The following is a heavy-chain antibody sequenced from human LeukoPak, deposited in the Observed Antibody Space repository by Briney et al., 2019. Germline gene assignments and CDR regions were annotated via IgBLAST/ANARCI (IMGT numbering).Heavy chain of an antibody. CDR1: GYTFTSYG. J-gene: IGHJ6*02. V-gene: IGHV1-18*01. D-gene: IGHD3-16*01. CDR3: AQLRFHYYGMDV. CDR2: ISAYNGNT. Sequence: GASVRVSFKASGYTFTSYGISWVRQAPGQGLEWMGWISAYNGNTNYAQKLQGRVTITADESTSTAYMELSSLRSEDTAVYYCAQLRFHYYGMDVWGQGTTVTVSS.